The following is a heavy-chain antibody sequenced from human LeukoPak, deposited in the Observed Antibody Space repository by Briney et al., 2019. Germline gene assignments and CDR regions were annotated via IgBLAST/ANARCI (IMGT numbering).Heavy chain of an antibody. Sequence: GGSLRLSCAASGFTSSSYGMHWVRQAPGKGLEWVAVIWYDGSNKYYADSVKGRFTISRDNSKNTLYLQMNSLRAEDTAVYYCARDSPYYYDSSGYPDYWGQGTLVTVSS. CDR1: GFTSSSYG. CDR3: ARDSPYYYDSSGYPDY. V-gene: IGHV3-33*01. J-gene: IGHJ4*02. D-gene: IGHD3-22*01. CDR2: IWYDGSNK.